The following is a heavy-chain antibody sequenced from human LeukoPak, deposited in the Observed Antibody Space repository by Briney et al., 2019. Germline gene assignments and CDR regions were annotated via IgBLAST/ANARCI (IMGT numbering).Heavy chain of an antibody. CDR3: ARGRNYYDTSGYYYEGDAFDI. J-gene: IGHJ3*02. Sequence: ASVKVSCKASGFSFTGYYMHWVRQAPGQGLEWMGWINPNSGGTNSAQKFQGRITMTRDTSSNTVYMELRRLRSDDTAVYYCARGRNYYDTSGYYYEGDAFDIWGQGTMVTVSS. D-gene: IGHD3-22*01. V-gene: IGHV1-2*02. CDR1: GFSFTGYY. CDR2: INPNSGGT.